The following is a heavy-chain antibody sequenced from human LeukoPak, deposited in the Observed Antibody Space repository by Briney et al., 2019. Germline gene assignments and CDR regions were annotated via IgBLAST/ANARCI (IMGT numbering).Heavy chain of an antibody. V-gene: IGHV1-18*01. J-gene: IGHJ4*02. CDR3: ARDNPIAVAYFDY. CDR2: ISAYNGNT. D-gene: IGHD6-19*01. Sequence: APVKVSCKASGGTFSSYAISWVRQAPGQGLEWMGWISAYNGNTNYAQKLQGRVTMTTDTSTSIAYMELRSLRSDDTAVYYCARDNPIAVAYFDYWGQGTLVTVSS. CDR1: GGTFSSYA.